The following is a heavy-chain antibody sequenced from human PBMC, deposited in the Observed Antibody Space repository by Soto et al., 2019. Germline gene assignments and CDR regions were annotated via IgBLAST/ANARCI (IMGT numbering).Heavy chain of an antibody. CDR1: GGTFRSST. CDR2: VIPMFGTA. D-gene: IGHD4-4*01. Sequence: QVQLVQSGTEVKKPGSSVKVSCRASGGTFRSSTFSWVRQAPGQGLEWMGIVIPMFGTAVYAQSFQGRVTITADESTSTAFMELSSLRSDDTAVYYCARARGWSADYIGNYPFDYWGQGALVTVSS. V-gene: IGHV1-69*15. CDR3: ARARGWSADYIGNYPFDY. J-gene: IGHJ4*02.